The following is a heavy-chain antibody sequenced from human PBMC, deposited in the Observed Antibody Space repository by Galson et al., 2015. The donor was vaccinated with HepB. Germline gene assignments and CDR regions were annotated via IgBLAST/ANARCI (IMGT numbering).Heavy chain of an antibody. J-gene: IGHJ4*02. V-gene: IGHV4-61*01. CDR2: IHYSGST. Sequence: CTVSGGSVSSGSYYWSWIRQPPGKGLEWIGHIHYSGSTNYNPSLKSRVTISVDTSKNQFSLKLNSVTAADTAVYYCARTLGAGDYFDYWGQGTLVTVSS. CDR3: ARTLGAGDYFDY. D-gene: IGHD3-16*01. CDR1: GGSVSSGSYY.